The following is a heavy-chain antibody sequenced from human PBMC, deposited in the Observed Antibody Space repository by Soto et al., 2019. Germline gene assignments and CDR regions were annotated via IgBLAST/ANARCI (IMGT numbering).Heavy chain of an antibody. CDR3: ARHVLAHAFDP. Sequence: SETLSLTCTVSGGSISSGGYYWSWIRQHPGKGLEWIGYIYYSGSTNYNPSLKSRVTISVDTSKNQFSLKLSSVTAADTAVYYCARHVLAHAFDPWGQGTLVTVSS. CDR1: GGSISSGGYY. J-gene: IGHJ5*02. V-gene: IGHV4-61*08. D-gene: IGHD3-10*02. CDR2: IYYSGST.